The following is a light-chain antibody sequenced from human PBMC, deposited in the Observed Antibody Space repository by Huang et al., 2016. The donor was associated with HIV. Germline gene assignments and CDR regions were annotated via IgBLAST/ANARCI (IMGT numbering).Light chain of an antibody. V-gene: IGKV3-15*01. J-gene: IGKJ2*01. CDR3: QQFNNWPYT. Sequence: DILMTQSPATLSLSPGERATLSCRASQNVGSNLAWYQQKPGQAPRLPIYGASTRATGLPARLSGSGSGTEFTLTISSLQSEEFAVYFCQQFNNWPYTFGQGTKLEIK. CDR2: GAS. CDR1: QNVGSN.